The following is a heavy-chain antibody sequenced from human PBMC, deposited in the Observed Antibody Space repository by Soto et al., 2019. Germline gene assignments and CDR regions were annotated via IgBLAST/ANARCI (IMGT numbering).Heavy chain of an antibody. Sequence: SETLSLTCTVSGGSVSSGSYYWSWIRQPPGKGLEWIGYIYYSGSTNYNPSLKSRVTISVDTSKNQFSLKLSSVTAADTAVYYCARDEEYCSGGSCYSRVFDYWGQGTLVTVSS. CDR2: IYYSGST. J-gene: IGHJ4*02. CDR3: ARDEEYCSGGSCYSRVFDY. V-gene: IGHV4-61*01. D-gene: IGHD2-15*01. CDR1: GGSVSSGSYY.